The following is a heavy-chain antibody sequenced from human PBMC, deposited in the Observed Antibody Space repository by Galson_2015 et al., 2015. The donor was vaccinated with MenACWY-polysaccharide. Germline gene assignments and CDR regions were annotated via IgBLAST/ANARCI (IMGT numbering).Heavy chain of an antibody. CDR2: TYYRSKWYN. CDR3: VRDNTYYYDY. V-gene: IGHV6-1*01. J-gene: IGHJ4*02. D-gene: IGHD3-22*01. Sequence: CAISGDSVSTNSGAWNWIRQSPSRGLEWLGRTYYRSKWYNDYAVSLKGRIALNPDTSKNQFSLQLNSVTPEDTAVYYCVRDNTYYYDYWGQGILVTVS. CDR1: GDSVSTNSGA.